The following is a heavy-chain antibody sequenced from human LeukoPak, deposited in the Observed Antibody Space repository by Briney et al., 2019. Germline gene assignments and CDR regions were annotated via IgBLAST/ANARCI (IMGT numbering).Heavy chain of an antibody. CDR2: IYYSGST. V-gene: IGHV4-39*01. Sequence: SETLSLTCTVSGGSISSSSYYWGWIRQPPGKGLEWIGSIYYSGSTYYSPSLKSRVTISVDTSKNQFSLKLSSVTAADTAVYYCARVVDWYFDLWGRGTLVTVSS. J-gene: IGHJ2*01. CDR3: ARVVDWYFDL. CDR1: GGSISSSSYY.